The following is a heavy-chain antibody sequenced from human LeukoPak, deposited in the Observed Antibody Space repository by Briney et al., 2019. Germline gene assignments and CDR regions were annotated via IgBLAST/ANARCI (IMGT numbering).Heavy chain of an antibody. CDR1: GFTFTTYA. J-gene: IGHJ4*02. D-gene: IGHD3-16*02. CDR3: VRDYRACFDY. CDR2: VSDGGGNT. Sequence: GGSLRLSCVASGFTFTTYAMIWVRQPPGKGLEWVSAVSDGGGNTYYADSVKGRFTISRDNAKNSLYLQMNSLRAEDTAVYYCVRDYRACFDYWGQGTLVTVSS. V-gene: IGHV3-23*01.